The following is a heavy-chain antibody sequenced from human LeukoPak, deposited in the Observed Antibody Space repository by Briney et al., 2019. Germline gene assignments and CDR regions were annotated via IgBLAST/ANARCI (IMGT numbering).Heavy chain of an antibody. Sequence: ASVKVSCKASGYTFTAYFMHWVRQAPGQGLEWMGRINPNSGGTNYAQEFQGRVTMTRDTSISTAYMELSGLRSDDTAVYYCARDLSSTSNWELDYWGQGTLVPVSS. CDR3: ARDLSSTSNWELDY. J-gene: IGHJ4*02. CDR1: GYTFTAYF. V-gene: IGHV1-2*06. CDR2: INPNSGGT. D-gene: IGHD7-27*01.